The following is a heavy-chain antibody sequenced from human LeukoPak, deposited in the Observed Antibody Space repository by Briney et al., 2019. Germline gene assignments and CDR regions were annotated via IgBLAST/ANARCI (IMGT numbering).Heavy chain of an antibody. CDR3: GSTAAGTITY. V-gene: IGHV1-69*05. CDR1: GGSFSSYA. D-gene: IGHD6-13*01. J-gene: IGHJ4*02. CDR2: IIPIFGTA. Sequence: VASVKVSCKASGGSFSSYAISWVRQAPGQGLEWMGRIIPIFGTANYAQKFQGRVTMTTDESTSTAYMELSSLRSEGTAVYYCGSTAAGTITYWGQGTLVTVSS.